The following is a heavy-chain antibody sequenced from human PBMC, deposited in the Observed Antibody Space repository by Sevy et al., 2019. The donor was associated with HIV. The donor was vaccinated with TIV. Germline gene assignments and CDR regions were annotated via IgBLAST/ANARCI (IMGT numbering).Heavy chain of an antibody. D-gene: IGHD3-10*01. V-gene: IGHV3-15*01. CDR2: IKSKIDGGTT. Sequence: GGSLRLSCAASEFTFNNAWMSWVRQAPGKGLEWVGHIKSKIDGGTTDYAEPVQGRFTISRDDSEKTLYLQMNSLKTEETAVYFCTTSPLVQGVPWGQGTQVTVSS. CDR1: EFTFNNAW. CDR3: TTSPLVQGVP. J-gene: IGHJ5*02.